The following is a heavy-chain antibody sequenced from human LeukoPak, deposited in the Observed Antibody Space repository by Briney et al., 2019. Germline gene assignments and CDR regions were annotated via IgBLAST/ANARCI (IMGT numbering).Heavy chain of an antibody. J-gene: IGHJ5*02. V-gene: IGHV1-2*04. CDR1: GYTFSDYY. CDR2: INPKSGAT. Sequence: ASVKVSCKASGYTFSDYYIHWVRQAPGAGLEWMGWINPKSGATYYEQKFQGWVTMTRDTSISTACLHLSRLTSDDTAVYYCARVVYSFGYCDSTTCPNWFDLWGQGSLVIVSS. CDR3: ARVVYSFGYCDSTTCPNWFDL. D-gene: IGHD2-2*01.